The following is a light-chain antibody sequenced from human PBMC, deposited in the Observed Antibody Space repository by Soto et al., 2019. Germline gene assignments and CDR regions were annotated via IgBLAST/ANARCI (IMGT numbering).Light chain of an antibody. CDR1: QSVSSSY. J-gene: IGKJ1*01. CDR2: GAS. V-gene: IGKV3-20*01. CDR3: QQYGSSPPT. Sequence: EIVLTQSPGTLSLSPGERATLSCRASQSVSSSYLAWYQQKPGQAPRLLIDGASSRATGIPDRFSGSGSGTDVTLTISRLEPEDFAVYYCQQYGSSPPTVGQGTKVEIK.